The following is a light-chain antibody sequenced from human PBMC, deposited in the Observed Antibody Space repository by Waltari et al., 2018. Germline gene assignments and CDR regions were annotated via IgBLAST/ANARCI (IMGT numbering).Light chain of an antibody. J-gene: IGKJ2*01. CDR3: QQYNNWPPYT. V-gene: IGKV3-15*01. CDR2: GAS. CDR1: QSVSIN. Sequence: EIVMTQSPATLSVSPGERATLSCRASQSVSINLAWYQQKFGQAPRRLIYGASTRATGVPARFSGSGSGTEFTLTISSLQSEDFAVYYCQQYNNWPPYTFGQGTKLEIK.